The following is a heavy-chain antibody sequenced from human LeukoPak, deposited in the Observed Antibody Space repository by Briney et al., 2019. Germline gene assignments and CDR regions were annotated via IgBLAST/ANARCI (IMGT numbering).Heavy chain of an antibody. Sequence: ASVKASCKVSGYTLTELSMHWVRQAPGKGLEWMGGFDPEDGETIYAQKFQGRVTMTEDTSTDTAYMELSSLRSEDTAVYYCATEPPIYSGSYFASWGQGTLVTVSS. V-gene: IGHV1-24*01. J-gene: IGHJ4*02. CDR1: GYTLTELS. D-gene: IGHD1-26*01. CDR3: ATEPPIYSGSYFAS. CDR2: FDPEDGET.